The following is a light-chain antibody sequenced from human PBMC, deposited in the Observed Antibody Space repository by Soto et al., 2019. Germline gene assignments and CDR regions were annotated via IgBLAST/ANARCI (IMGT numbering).Light chain of an antibody. J-gene: IGKJ1*01. V-gene: IGKV3-15*01. CDR2: GAS. CDR3: QNHGTT. CDR1: QSVSSN. Sequence: EIVMTQSPATLSVSPGERATLSCRASQSVSSNLAWYQQKPGRAPRLLIYGASTRATGMPARFSGSGSGTDFTLTISRLEPEDSAVYYCQNHGTTFGQGTKVDIK.